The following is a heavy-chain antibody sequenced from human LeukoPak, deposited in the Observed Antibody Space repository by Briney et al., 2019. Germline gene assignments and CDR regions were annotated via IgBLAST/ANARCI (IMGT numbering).Heavy chain of an antibody. D-gene: IGHD6-13*01. CDR2: ISSNGEST. CDR3: ARDIVDSSSWYYFDY. CDR1: GFSFEAYA. J-gene: IGHJ4*02. Sequence: GGSLRLSCTASGFSFEAYAMQWVRQVPGKGLQWVSGISSNGESTGYADSVKGRFTISRDNAKNSLYLQMNSLRAEDTAVYYCARDIVDSSSWYYFDYWGQGTLVTVSS. V-gene: IGHV3-9*01.